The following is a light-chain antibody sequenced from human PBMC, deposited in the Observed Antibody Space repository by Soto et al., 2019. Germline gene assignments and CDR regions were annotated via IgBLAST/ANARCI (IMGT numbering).Light chain of an antibody. CDR2: DAS. Sequence: EIVRPQSPATLSVSPGERATLSCRASQSVSSNLAWYQQKPGQAPRLLIYDASNRATGIPARFSGSGSGTDFTLTISSLEPEGFAVYYCQQRSNWGITFGQGTRWRL. J-gene: IGKJ5*01. V-gene: IGKV3-11*01. CDR3: QQRSNWGIT. CDR1: QSVSSN.